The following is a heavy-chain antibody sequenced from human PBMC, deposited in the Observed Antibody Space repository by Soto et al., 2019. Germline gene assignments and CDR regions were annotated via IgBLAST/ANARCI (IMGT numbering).Heavy chain of an antibody. CDR1: GYTFTSYY. D-gene: IGHD6-13*01. Sequence: VASVKVSCKASGYTFTSYYMHWVRQAPGQGLEWMGIINPSGGSTSYAQKFQGRVTMTRDTSTSTVYMELSSLRSEDTAVYYCARDRRGSSSWPYYYYYYGMDVWGQGTTVTVSS. J-gene: IGHJ6*02. V-gene: IGHV1-46*01. CDR3: ARDRRGSSSWPYYYYYYGMDV. CDR2: INPSGGST.